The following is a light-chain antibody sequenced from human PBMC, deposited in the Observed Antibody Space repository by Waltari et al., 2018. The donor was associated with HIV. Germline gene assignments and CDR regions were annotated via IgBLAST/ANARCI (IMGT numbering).Light chain of an antibody. V-gene: IGLV1-40*01. Sequence: QSVLTQPPSVSGAPGQRVTIFCNIGAGCDVHWYQQFPGTAPKLLIFGTSNRPPGVPDRFSGSKSGTSASLAISGLQAEDEADYYCQSYDSNLRGNYVFGTGTKVTVL. CDR1: NIGAGCD. CDR2: GTS. CDR3: QSYDSNLRGNYV. J-gene: IGLJ1*01.